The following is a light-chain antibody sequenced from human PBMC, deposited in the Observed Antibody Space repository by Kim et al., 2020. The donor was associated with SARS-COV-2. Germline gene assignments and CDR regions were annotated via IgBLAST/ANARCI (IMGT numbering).Light chain of an antibody. CDR1: QSISSGY. V-gene: IGKV3-20*01. CDR2: GTS. J-gene: IGKJ4*01. Sequence: SLSPGERATLSCRASQSISSGYLAWYQQKPGQPPRLLMYGTSIRATGIPDRFSGSGSGTDFTLTISRLEPEDFAVYYCQKYGVSLTFGGGTKVEIK. CDR3: QKYGVSLT.